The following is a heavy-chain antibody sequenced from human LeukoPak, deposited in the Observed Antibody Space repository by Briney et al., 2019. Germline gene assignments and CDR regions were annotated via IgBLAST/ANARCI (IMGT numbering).Heavy chain of an antibody. Sequence: ASVKVSCKASGYTFTSYDINWVRQATGQGLGWMGWMNPNSGNTGYAQKFQGRVTMTRNTSISTAYMELSSLRSEDTAVYYCARGHRYSGSSPTHYWGQGTLVTVSS. V-gene: IGHV1-8*01. CDR3: ARGHRYSGSSPTHY. CDR1: GYTFTSYD. CDR2: MNPNSGNT. J-gene: IGHJ4*02. D-gene: IGHD1-26*01.